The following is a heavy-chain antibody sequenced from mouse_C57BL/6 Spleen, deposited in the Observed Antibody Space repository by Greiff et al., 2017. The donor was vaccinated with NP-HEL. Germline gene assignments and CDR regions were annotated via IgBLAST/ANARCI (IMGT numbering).Heavy chain of an antibody. Sequence: EVQLVESGGGLVKPGGSLKLSCAASGFTFSSYTMSWVRQTPEKRLEWVATISGGGGNTYYPDSVKGRFTISRDNAKNTLYLQMSSLRSEDTALYYCARERGDYYGSSPLDYWGQGTTLTVSS. D-gene: IGHD1-1*01. CDR2: ISGGGGNT. CDR1: GFTFSSYT. J-gene: IGHJ2*01. CDR3: ARERGDYYGSSPLDY. V-gene: IGHV5-9*01.